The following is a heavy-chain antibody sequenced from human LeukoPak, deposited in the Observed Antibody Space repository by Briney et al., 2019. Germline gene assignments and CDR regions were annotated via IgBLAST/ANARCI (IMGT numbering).Heavy chain of an antibody. D-gene: IGHD3-10*01. CDR1: GGSIITSSFY. CDR3: ARGLGYGSGSYYLGFDM. CDR2: IYYSGST. Sequence: PSETLSLTCTVFGGSIITSSFYWGWIRQPPGKGLEWIGSIYYSGSTYYNPSLKSRVTISVDTSRNQFSLKLSSVSAADTAVYYCARGLGYGSGSYYLGFDMWGQGTMVTVSS. V-gene: IGHV4-39*01. J-gene: IGHJ3*02.